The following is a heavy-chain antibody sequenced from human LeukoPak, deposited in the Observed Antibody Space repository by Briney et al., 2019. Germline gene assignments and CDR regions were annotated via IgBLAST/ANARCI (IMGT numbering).Heavy chain of an antibody. Sequence: AETLPLTCTVSGGSISSYYWSWIRQPPGKGLEWIGYIYYSGSTTYNPSLKSRVTISVDTSKNQFSLKLSSVTAADTAVYYCAGFESDSSSTLEVFDYWGQGTLVTVSS. CDR3: AGFESDSSSTLEVFDY. CDR1: GGSISSYY. CDR2: IYYSGST. J-gene: IGHJ4*02. V-gene: IGHV4-59*01. D-gene: IGHD6-6*01.